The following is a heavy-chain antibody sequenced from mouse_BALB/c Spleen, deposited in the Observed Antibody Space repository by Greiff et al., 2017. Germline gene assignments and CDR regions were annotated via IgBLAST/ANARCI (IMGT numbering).Heavy chain of an antibody. V-gene: IGHV1-7*01. J-gene: IGHJ3*01. CDR1: GYTFTSYW. CDR2: INPSTGYT. Sequence: QVQLQQSGAELAKPGASVKMSCKASGYTFTSYWMHWVKQRPGQGLEWIGYINPSTGYTEYNQKFKDKATLTADKSSSTAYMQLSSLTSEDSAVYYCARGDDDRYGKIAYWGQGTLVTVSA. CDR3: ARGDDDRYGKIAY. D-gene: IGHD2-14*01.